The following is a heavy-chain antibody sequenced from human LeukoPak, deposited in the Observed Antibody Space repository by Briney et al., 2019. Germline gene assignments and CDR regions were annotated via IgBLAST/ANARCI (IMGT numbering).Heavy chain of an antibody. J-gene: IGHJ4*02. V-gene: IGHV3-23*01. Sequence: GGSLRLSCAASGLTFSSHWMHWVRQAPGKGLEWVSAISGSGGSTYYADSVKGRFTISRDNSKNTLYLRMNSLRAEDTAVYYCAKYLYDSSGYYFFTDYWGQGTLVTVSS. CDR3: AKYLYDSSGYYFFTDY. CDR1: GLTFSSHW. CDR2: ISGSGGST. D-gene: IGHD3-22*01.